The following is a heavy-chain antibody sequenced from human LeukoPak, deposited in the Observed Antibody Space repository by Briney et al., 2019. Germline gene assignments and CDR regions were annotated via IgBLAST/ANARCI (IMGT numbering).Heavy chain of an antibody. J-gene: IGHJ4*02. D-gene: IGHD5-12*01. CDR3: ARDCSGYYRHHYFDY. CDR2: INPNSGGT. CDR1: GYTFTGYY. V-gene: IGHV1-2*02. Sequence: GAPVKVSCKASGYTFTGYYMHWVRQAPGQGLEWMGCINPNSGGTNYAQKFQGRVTMTRDTSISTAYMELSRLRSDDMAVYYCARDCSGYYRHHYFDYWGEGTLVTVSS.